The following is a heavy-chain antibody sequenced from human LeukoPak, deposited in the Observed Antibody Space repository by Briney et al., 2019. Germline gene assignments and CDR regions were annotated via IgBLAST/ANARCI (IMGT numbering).Heavy chain of an antibody. Sequence: GGSLRLSCAASGFTFTSYVMNWVRQPPGKGLEWISYIGTRGTTMYYAESVRGRFTISRDNAKNSLYLQMNSLRDEDTAIYYCARGRGSSWGQGTLVTVSS. D-gene: IGHD2-21*01. CDR1: GFTFTSYV. V-gene: IGHV3-48*02. CDR2: IGTRGTTM. J-gene: IGHJ5*02. CDR3: ARGRGSS.